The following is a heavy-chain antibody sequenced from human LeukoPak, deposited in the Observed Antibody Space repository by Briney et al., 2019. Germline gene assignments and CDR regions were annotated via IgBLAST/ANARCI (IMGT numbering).Heavy chain of an antibody. D-gene: IGHD1-26*01. CDR2: IYYSGTT. Sequence: PSETLSLTCTVSGGSISSNSYHWGWIRQPPGKGLEWIGTIYYSGTTYYNPSLKSRVSISVDTSKNQFSLKLTSVTAADTAVYYCARHSGSFYGQYDYWGQGTLVTVSS. J-gene: IGHJ4*02. CDR3: ARHSGSFYGQYDY. CDR1: GGSISSNSYH. V-gene: IGHV4-39*01.